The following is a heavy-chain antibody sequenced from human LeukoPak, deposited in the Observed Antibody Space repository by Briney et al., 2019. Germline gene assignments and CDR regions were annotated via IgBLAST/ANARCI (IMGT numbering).Heavy chain of an antibody. V-gene: IGHV3-7*01. CDR3: ARLDSSGNYPKLPNTQTKPRYYYGMDV. J-gene: IGHJ6*02. CDR1: GFTFSSYW. Sequence: PGGSLRLSCAASGFTFSSYWMSWVRQAPGKGLEWVANIKQDGSEKYYVDSVKGRFTISRDNAKNSLYLQMNSLRAEDTAVYYCARLDSSGNYPKLPNTQTKPRYYYGMDVWGQGTTVTVSS. D-gene: IGHD3-22*01. CDR2: IKQDGSEK.